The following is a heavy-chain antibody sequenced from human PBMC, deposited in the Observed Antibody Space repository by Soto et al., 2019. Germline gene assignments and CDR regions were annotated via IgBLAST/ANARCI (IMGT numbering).Heavy chain of an antibody. V-gene: IGHV3-11*01. J-gene: IGHJ4*02. Sequence: QVQLVESGGGLVKPGGSLRLSCATSGFTFSDYYMSWIRQAPGKGLEWVSYIGTRGNTKYYADSVRGRFTISRDNAKNSLYLPMKSLRADDTDVYYCARDGTEYYGEYYDYWGQGIPVTVSS. D-gene: IGHD4-17*01. CDR1: GFTFSDYY. CDR3: ARDGTEYYGEYYDY. CDR2: IGTRGNTK.